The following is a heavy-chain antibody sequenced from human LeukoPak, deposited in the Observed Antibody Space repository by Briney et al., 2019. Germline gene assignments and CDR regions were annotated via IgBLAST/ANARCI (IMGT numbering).Heavy chain of an antibody. CDR2: IYHSGST. CDR1: GGSISSGGYY. D-gene: IGHD4-11*01. CDR3: ARDAHDYSNY. J-gene: IGHJ4*02. Sequence: SQTLSLTCTVSGGSISSGGYYWSWIRQHPGKGLEWIGYIYHSGSTYYNPSLKSRVTISVDRSKNQFSLKLSSVTAADTAVYYCARDAHDYSNYWGQGTLVTVSS. V-gene: IGHV4-31*03.